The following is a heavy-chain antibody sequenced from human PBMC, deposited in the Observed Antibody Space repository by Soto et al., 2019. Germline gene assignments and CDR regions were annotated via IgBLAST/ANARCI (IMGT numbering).Heavy chain of an antibody. Sequence: QLLESGPGLVKPSETLSLTCHVSGCSISSSSYYWGLTRQPPGKGLEWIGSIYYSGSTYYNPSLKSRVTISVDTSKNQFSLKRSSVTAADTAVYYCARQGYDFWSGYYKLWFAPWGQGTLVTVSS. CDR3: ARQGYDFWSGYYKLWFAP. D-gene: IGHD3-3*01. CDR1: GCSISSSSYY. J-gene: IGHJ5*02. CDR2: IYYSGST. V-gene: IGHV4-39*01.